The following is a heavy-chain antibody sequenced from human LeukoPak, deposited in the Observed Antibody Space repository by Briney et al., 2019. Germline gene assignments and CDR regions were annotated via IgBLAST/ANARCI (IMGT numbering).Heavy chain of an antibody. V-gene: IGHV4-34*01. D-gene: IGHD2-2*01. CDR1: GFTFSSYA. CDR3: ARRDIVVVPAKTNWFDP. J-gene: IGHJ5*02. Sequence: LRLSCAASGFTFSSYAMSWVRQPPGKGLEWIGEINHSGSTNYNPSLKSRVTISVDTSKNQFSLKLSSVTAADTAVYYCARRDIVVVPAKTNWFDPWGQGTLVTVSS. CDR2: INHSGST.